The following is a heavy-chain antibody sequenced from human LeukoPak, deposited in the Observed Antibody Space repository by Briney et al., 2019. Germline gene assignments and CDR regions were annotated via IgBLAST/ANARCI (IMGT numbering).Heavy chain of an antibody. J-gene: IGHJ3*01. CDR2: ISFDGSNK. Sequence: GGSLRLSCAASGFTFSSCGMHWVRQAPGKGLEWVAVISFDGSNKYYADSVKGRFTISRDNLKNTLYLQMNSLRAEDTAVYYCAKGYSSDYYSDAFDVWGQGTMVTVSS. D-gene: IGHD3-22*01. CDR1: GFTFSSCG. CDR3: AKGYSSDYYSDAFDV. V-gene: IGHV3-30*18.